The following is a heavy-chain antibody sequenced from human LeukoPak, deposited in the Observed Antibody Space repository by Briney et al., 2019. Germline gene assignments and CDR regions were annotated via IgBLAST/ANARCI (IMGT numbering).Heavy chain of an antibody. J-gene: IGHJ4*02. CDR1: GGSFSGYY. CDR3: ARRILTGYYFDY. Sequence: SETLSLTCAVYGGSFSGYYWSWIRQPPGKGLEWVGEINHSGSTNYNPSLKSRVTISVDTSKNQFSLKLSSVTAADTAVYYCARRILTGYYFDYWGQGTLVTVSS. V-gene: IGHV4-34*01. D-gene: IGHD3-9*01. CDR2: INHSGST.